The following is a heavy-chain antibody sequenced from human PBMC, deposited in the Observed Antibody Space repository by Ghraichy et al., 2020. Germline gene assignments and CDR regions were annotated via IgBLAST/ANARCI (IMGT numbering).Heavy chain of an antibody. Sequence: SETLSLTCTVSDGSIRSGSYYWSWIRQPAGKGLEWIGRIYAIVGSTNYNPSLKSRVTMSVDTSKNQFSLKLSSVTAADTAVYYCAGGRLFGVAVPEGFEFWGQGALVTVSS. D-gene: IGHD3-3*01. CDR1: DGSIRSGSYY. V-gene: IGHV4-61*02. J-gene: IGHJ5*01. CDR3: AGGRLFGVAVPEGFEF. CDR2: IYAIVGST.